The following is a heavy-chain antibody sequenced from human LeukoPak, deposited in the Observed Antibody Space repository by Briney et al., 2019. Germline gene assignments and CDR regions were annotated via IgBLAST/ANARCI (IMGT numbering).Heavy chain of an antibody. CDR1: GFTFSDYY. J-gene: IGHJ1*01. D-gene: IGHD1-26*01. Sequence: SGGSLRLSCAASGFTFSDYYLTWIRQAPGKGLEWVSYISSSSSDTNYADSVRGRFTISRDNANKSLYLQMNSLRDEDTAVYYCARVGATWNFQHWGQGALVTVSS. V-gene: IGHV3-11*06. CDR2: ISSSSSDT. CDR3: ARVGATWNFQH.